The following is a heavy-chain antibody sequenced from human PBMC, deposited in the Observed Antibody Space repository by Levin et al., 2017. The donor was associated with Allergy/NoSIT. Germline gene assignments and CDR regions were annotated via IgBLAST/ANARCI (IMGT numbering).Heavy chain of an antibody. CDR2: IYLSGSS. CDR3: ARSSSLEYFDP. CDR1: GGSISSGGYS. Sequence: PSETLSLTCAVSGGSISSGGYSWSWIRQPPGKGLEWIGNIYLSGSSHYNPSLKSRVTISVDTSKDHFSLNLTSVTAADTAVYFCARSSSLEYFDPWGQGTLVTVSS. D-gene: IGHD3-3*01. V-gene: IGHV4-30-2*03. J-gene: IGHJ5*02.